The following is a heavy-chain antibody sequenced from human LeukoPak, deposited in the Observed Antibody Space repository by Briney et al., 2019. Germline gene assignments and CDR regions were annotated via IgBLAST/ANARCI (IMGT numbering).Heavy chain of an antibody. V-gene: IGHV4-39*07. Sequence: SETLSLTCTVSGGSIISSSYYWDWIRQPPGEGLEWIGSIYYSGSTYYNPSLKSRVTISVDTSKSQFSLKVSSVTAADTAVYYCARDRFDDSSGYYYHYYYYMDVRGKGTTVTVSS. D-gene: IGHD3-22*01. CDR3: ARDRFDDSSGYYYHYYYYMDV. CDR2: IYYSGST. J-gene: IGHJ6*03. CDR1: GGSIISSSYY.